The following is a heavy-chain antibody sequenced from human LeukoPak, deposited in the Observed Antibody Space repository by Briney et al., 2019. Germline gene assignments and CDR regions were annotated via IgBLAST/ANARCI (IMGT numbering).Heavy chain of an antibody. D-gene: IGHD5-18*01. V-gene: IGHV3-74*01. CDR3: ARDRVYGYYDAFDI. Sequence: GGSLRLSCAASGFTFTTYWMHWVRQAPGKGLVWVSRTNSDGSGTNYADSVKGRFTISRDNSKNTLYLQMNSLRAEDTAVYYCARDRVYGYYDAFDIWGQGTMVTVSS. CDR1: GFTFTTYW. CDR2: TNSDGSGT. J-gene: IGHJ3*02.